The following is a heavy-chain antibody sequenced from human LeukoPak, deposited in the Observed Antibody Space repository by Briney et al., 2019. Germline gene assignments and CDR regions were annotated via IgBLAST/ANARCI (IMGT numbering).Heavy chain of an antibody. D-gene: IGHD2-15*01. V-gene: IGHV4-59*01. CDR1: GGSISNYY. CDR3: ARGMPRGGFDI. J-gene: IGHJ3*02. Sequence: SETLSLTCTVSGGSISNYYWSWIRQSPGKGLEWIGYIYYTGNTNYNPSLPSRVTISGDTSNNQFSLKLTSVTAADTAMYYCARGMPRGGFDIWGQGTMVTVSS. CDR2: IYYTGNT.